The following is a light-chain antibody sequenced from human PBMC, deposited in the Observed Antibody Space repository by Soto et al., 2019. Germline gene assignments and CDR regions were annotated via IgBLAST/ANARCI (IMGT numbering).Light chain of an antibody. CDR3: SSFTTSTSYV. CDR2: DVS. CDR1: SSDVGAYDY. J-gene: IGLJ1*01. Sequence: QSVRTQPASVSGSPGQSITISCTGTSSDVGAYDYVSWYQQHPGEVPKLMIFDVSDRPSGVSNRFSGSKSGNTASLTISGLQAEDEADYYCSSFTTSTSYVFGTGTKLTVL. V-gene: IGLV2-14*03.